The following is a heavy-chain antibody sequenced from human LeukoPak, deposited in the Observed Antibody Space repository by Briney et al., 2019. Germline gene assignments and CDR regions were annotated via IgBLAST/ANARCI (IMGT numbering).Heavy chain of an antibody. D-gene: IGHD2-2*01. J-gene: IGHJ6*02. CDR1: GGSISSYY. CDR2: IYTSGST. V-gene: IGHV4-4*07. Sequence: PSETLSLTCTVSGGSISSYYWSWIRQPAGKGLEWIGRIYTSGSTNYNPSLKSRVTISVDTSKNQFSLKLSSVTAADTAVYYCARDIVVVPAARWRTDYGMDVWGQGTTVTVSS. CDR3: ARDIVVVPAARWRTDYGMDV.